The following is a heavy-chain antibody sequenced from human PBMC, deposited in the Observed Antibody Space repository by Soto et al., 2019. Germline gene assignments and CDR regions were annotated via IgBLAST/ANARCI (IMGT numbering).Heavy chain of an antibody. CDR1: EFTFSSYA. J-gene: IGHJ6*02. D-gene: IGHD4-4*01. CDR3: ARVKTDYSNPRGPFFFYGMDV. CDR2: ISYDGGHK. V-gene: IGHV3-30-3*01. Sequence: QVQLVESGGGVVHPERSLRLSCSASEFTFSSYAMHWVRQAPGKGLEWVAGISYDGGHKFYGDSVRGRFTISRDSSKTTVCLQMNRLRPEDTAAYYCARVKTDYSNPRGPFFFYGMDVWGQGTTVTVSS.